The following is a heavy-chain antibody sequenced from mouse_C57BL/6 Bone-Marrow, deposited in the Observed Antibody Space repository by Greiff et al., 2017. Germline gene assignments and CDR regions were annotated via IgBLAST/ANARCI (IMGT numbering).Heavy chain of an antibody. CDR1: GYTFTDYE. Sequence: QVQLQQSGAELVRPGASVTLSCKASGYTFTDYEMHWVKQTPVHGLAWIGAIDPETGGTAYTQKFKGKAILTADKSSSTAYMERRSLTSEDSAVYYCTRRRGVYDGSRYYAMDYWGQGTSVTVSS. CDR3: TRRRGVYDGSRYYAMDY. J-gene: IGHJ4*01. D-gene: IGHD1-1*01. CDR2: IDPETGGT. V-gene: IGHV1-15*01.